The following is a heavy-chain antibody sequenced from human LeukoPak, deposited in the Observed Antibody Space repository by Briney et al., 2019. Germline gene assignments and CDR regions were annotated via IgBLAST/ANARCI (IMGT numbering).Heavy chain of an antibody. D-gene: IGHD3-3*01. Sequence: GGFLRLSCAASGFTFSSYGMHWVRQAPGKGLEWVAFIRYDGSNKYYADSVKGRFTISRDNSKNTLYLQMNSLRAEDTAVYYCAKDPCDFWSGYPHYYYMDVWGKGTTVTVSS. CDR1: GFTFSSYG. CDR2: IRYDGSNK. J-gene: IGHJ6*03. CDR3: AKDPCDFWSGYPHYYYMDV. V-gene: IGHV3-30*02.